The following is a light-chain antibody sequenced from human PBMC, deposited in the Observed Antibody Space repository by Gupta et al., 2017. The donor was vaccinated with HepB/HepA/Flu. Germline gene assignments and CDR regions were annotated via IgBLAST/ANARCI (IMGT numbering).Light chain of an antibody. CDR1: KTLLHSNGYNY. V-gene: IGKV2-28*01. CDR2: LGS. CDR3: MQALLTKT. J-gene: IGKJ2*01. Sequence: DSVMTQSPLSLPVLPAESASIACRSSKTLLHSNGYNYLDWYLQKQGQSPQLLIDLGSKRAFGVPDRFSGSGSGTDFTLKISRAEAEDVGVYYGMQALLTKTFGQGTKLEIK.